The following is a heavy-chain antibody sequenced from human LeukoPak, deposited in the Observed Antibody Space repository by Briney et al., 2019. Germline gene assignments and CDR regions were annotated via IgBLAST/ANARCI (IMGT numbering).Heavy chain of an antibody. Sequence: HTGGSLRLSCAASGFTFSSYGMHWVRQAPGKGLEWVAVISYDGSNKYYADSVKGRFTISRDNSKNTLYLQMNSLRAEDTAVYYCAKDLSPYYYGSGSYPDYWGQGTLVTVSS. CDR2: ISYDGSNK. J-gene: IGHJ4*02. CDR1: GFTFSSYG. CDR3: AKDLSPYYYGSGSYPDY. D-gene: IGHD3-10*01. V-gene: IGHV3-30*18.